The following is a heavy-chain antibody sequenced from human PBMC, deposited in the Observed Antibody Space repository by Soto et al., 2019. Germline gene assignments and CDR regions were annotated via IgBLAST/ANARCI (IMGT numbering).Heavy chain of an antibody. CDR2: ISDDSSYI. CDR1: GFMFGAYT. J-gene: IGHJ1*01. Sequence: GGSLRLSXAASGFMFGAYTMNWVRQAPGKGLEWLSSISDDSSYIDYADSLRGRFTVSRDNARNSLYLQIDSLGVEDTAVYYCATPYYFNHWGPGTLVTVSS. D-gene: IGHD3-16*01. CDR3: ATPYYFNH. V-gene: IGHV3-21*06.